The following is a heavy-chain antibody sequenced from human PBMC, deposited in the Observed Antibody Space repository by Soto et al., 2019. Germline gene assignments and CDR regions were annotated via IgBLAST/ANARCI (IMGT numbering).Heavy chain of an antibody. CDR1: GYTFTSYG. Sequence: QVQLVQSGAEVKKPGASVKVSCKASGYTFTSYGISWVRQAPGQGREWMGWISAYNGNTNYAQKHQGRVTMTTDTSTSTAYMELRSLRSDDTAVYYCARDQLGRYDFWSGAGWFDPWGQGTLVTVSS. J-gene: IGHJ5*02. V-gene: IGHV1-18*01. D-gene: IGHD3-3*01. CDR2: ISAYNGNT. CDR3: ARDQLGRYDFWSGAGWFDP.